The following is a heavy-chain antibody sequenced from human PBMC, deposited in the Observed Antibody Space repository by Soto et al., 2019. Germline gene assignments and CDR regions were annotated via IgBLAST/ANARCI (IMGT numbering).Heavy chain of an antibody. CDR1: GFTFSSYA. J-gene: IGHJ4*02. CDR3: ANGLTYYDFWSGYYPAY. CDR2: ISGSGGST. D-gene: IGHD3-3*01. V-gene: IGHV3-23*01. Sequence: GGSLRLSCAASGFTFSSYAMSWVRQAPGKGLEWVSAISGSGGSTYYADSVKGRFTISRDNSKNTLYLQMNSLRAEDTAVYYCANGLTYYDFWSGYYPAYWGQGTLVTVSS.